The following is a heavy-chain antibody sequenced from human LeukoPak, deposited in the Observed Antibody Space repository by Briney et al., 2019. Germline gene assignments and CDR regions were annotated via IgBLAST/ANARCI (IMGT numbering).Heavy chain of an antibody. J-gene: IGHJ4*02. CDR3: AKRKRYFDWLLFRYYFDY. CDR2: ISGSGGST. V-gene: IGHV3-23*01. Sequence: GESLRLSCAASGFTFSSYGMSWVRQAPGKGLEWVSAISGSGGSTYYADSVKGGFTISRDNSKNTLYLQMNSLRAEDTAVYYCAKRKRYFDWLLFRYYFDYWGQGTLVTVSS. D-gene: IGHD3-9*01. CDR1: GFTFSSYG.